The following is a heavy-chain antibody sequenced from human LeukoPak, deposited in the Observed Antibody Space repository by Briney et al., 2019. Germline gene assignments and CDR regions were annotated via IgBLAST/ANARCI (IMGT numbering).Heavy chain of an antibody. D-gene: IGHD6-13*01. CDR1: GFSLSNSGVG. CDR2: IYWNDDK. Sequence: KESGPTLGKPTQTLTLTCTFSGFSLSNSGVGVGWIRQPPGKALEWLALIYWNDDKRYSPSLKSRLTITKDTSKNQVVLTMTNMDPVDTATYYCARVKLGYSSSWYYFDYWGQGTLVTVSS. V-gene: IGHV2-5*01. CDR3: ARVKLGYSSSWYYFDY. J-gene: IGHJ4*02.